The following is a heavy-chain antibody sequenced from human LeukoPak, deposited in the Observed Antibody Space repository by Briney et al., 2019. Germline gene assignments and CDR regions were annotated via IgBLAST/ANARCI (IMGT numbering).Heavy chain of an antibody. CDR1: AFTFSSYS. CDR2: ISCSSSYI. Sequence: PGGSLRLSCAAAAFTFSSYSMNWVRQAPGKGLEGVSSISCSSSYIYYADSVKGRFSIYRDNAKNSLYLQMNSLRAEDTAVYYCASAGYGSGSYYDYWGQGTLVTVSS. V-gene: IGHV3-21*01. CDR3: ASAGYGSGSYYDY. J-gene: IGHJ4*02. D-gene: IGHD3-10*01.